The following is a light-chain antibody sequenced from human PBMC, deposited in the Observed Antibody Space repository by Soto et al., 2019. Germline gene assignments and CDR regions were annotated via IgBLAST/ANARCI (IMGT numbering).Light chain of an antibody. CDR2: AAS. CDR3: QKYNSAPRT. CDR1: QGIGNY. J-gene: IGKJ1*01. V-gene: IGKV1-27*01. Sequence: DIQMTQSPSSLSASLGDRVTITCRASQGIGNYLAWYQLQPGKVPKLLIYAASTLQSGVPSRFSGSGSGTDVTLTIISLQPEDVATYFCQKYNSAPRTFGQGTKVEI.